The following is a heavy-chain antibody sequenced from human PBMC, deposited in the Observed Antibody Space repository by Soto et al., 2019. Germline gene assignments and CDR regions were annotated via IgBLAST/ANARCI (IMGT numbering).Heavy chain of an antibody. J-gene: IGHJ4*02. CDR3: ARDVERGYSYGYLEY. Sequence: QVQLVQSGAEVKKPGASVKVSCKASGYTFTSYYMHWVRQAPGQGLEWMGIINPSGGSTSYAQKVQVRVTMTRDTATSTVYMVLSSLRSEDTAVYYCARDVERGYSYGYLEYWGQGTLVTVSS. CDR1: GYTFTSYY. CDR2: INPSGGST. V-gene: IGHV1-46*01. D-gene: IGHD5-18*01.